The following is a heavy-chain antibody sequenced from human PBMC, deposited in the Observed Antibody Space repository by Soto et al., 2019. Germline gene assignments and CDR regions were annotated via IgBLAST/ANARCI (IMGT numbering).Heavy chain of an antibody. CDR1: GFTFSSYG. Sequence: GGSLRLSCAASGFTFSSYGMHWVRQAPGKGLEWVAVIWYDGSNKYYADSVKGRFTISRDNSKNTLYLQMNSLRAEDTAVYYCARGGYCSSTSPAGCWFDPWGQGTLVTVSS. CDR3: ARGGYCSSTSPAGCWFDP. V-gene: IGHV3-33*01. D-gene: IGHD2-2*01. CDR2: IWYDGSNK. J-gene: IGHJ5*02.